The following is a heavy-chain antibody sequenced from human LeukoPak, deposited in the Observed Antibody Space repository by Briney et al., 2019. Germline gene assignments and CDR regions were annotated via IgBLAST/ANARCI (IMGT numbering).Heavy chain of an antibody. V-gene: IGHV3-64*01. CDR2: ISSNGGST. J-gene: IGHJ3*02. D-gene: IGHD3-22*01. Sequence: GGFLRLSCAASGFTFSSYARHWVRQAPGKGLEYVSAISSNGGSTYYANSVKGRFTISRDNSKNTLYLQMGSLRAEDMAVYYCARGIVVVIGAFDIWGQGTMVTVSS. CDR3: ARGIVVVIGAFDI. CDR1: GFTFSSYA.